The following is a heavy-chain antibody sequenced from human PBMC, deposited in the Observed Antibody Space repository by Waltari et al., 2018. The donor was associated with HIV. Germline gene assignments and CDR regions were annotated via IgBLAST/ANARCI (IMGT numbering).Heavy chain of an antibody. J-gene: IGHJ6*02. V-gene: IGHV3-13*01. Sequence: EVQLVESGGGLVQPGGSLRLSCAASGFTFSSYDMHWVRQATGKGLGWVSGIGTAGDTYYPGAVKGRFTISRENAKNSLYLQINSLRAGETAVYYCARDLNGGGHDVWGQGTTVTVSS. CDR1: GFTFSSYD. CDR2: IGTAGDT. CDR3: ARDLNGGGHDV. D-gene: IGHD1-1*01.